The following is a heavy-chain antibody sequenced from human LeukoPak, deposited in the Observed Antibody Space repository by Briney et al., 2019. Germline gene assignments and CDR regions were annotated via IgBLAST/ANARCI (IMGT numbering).Heavy chain of an antibody. V-gene: IGHV3-23*01. Sequence: PGGSLRLSCAASGFTFSSYAMSWVRQAPGKGLEWVSAISGSGGSTYYADSVKGRFTISRDNSKNTLYLQMNSLRAEDTAVYYCARDSQHEYYDFWSGYRAPLDYWGQGTLVTVSS. D-gene: IGHD3-3*01. CDR2: ISGSGGST. J-gene: IGHJ4*02. CDR1: GFTFSSYA. CDR3: ARDSQHEYYDFWSGYRAPLDY.